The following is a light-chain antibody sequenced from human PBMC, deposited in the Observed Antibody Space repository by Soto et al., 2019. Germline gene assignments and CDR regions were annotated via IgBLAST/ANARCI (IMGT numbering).Light chain of an antibody. CDR1: QSLLHITGETF. CDR3: MQGSHWPGT. J-gene: IGKJ1*01. Sequence: DVVMTQTPPSLSVAPGQPASISFKSSQSLLHITGETFLFWYLQKPGQSPRRLIYRVSGRESGVPDRFSGGGSGTDFTLKISSVEAEDVGVYYCMQGSHWPGTFGQGTKVDIK. V-gene: IGKV2-30*02. CDR2: RVS.